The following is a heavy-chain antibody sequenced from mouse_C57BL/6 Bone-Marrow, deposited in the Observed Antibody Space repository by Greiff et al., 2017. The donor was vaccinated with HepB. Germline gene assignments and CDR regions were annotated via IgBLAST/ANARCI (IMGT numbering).Heavy chain of an antibody. CDR3: ASDASCERYAMDC. V-gene: IGHV7-1*01. CDR2: SRNKANDYTT. J-gene: IGHJ4*01. CDR1: GFTFSDFY. D-gene: IGHD3-3*01. Sequence: EVQLVESGGGLVQSGRSLRLSCATSGFTFSDFYMEWVRQAPGKGLEWIAASRNKANDYTTEYSASVKGRFIVSRDTSQSILYLQMNALRAEDTAIYYCASDASCERYAMDCWGQGTSVTVSS.